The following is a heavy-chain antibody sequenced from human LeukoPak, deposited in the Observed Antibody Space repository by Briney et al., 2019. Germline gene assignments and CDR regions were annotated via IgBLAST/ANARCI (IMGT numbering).Heavy chain of an antibody. J-gene: IGHJ4*02. CDR2: IKTDGSTT. Sequence: GGSLRLSCAGSGFVFSTYWMHWVRQAPGKGLAWVSRIKTDGSTTYYADSVKGRFTVSRDNAKNTLYLQMSSLRAEDTAVYYCAKGFLEWLPYFDYWGQGTLVTVSS. CDR1: GFVFSTYW. D-gene: IGHD3-3*01. CDR3: AKGFLEWLPYFDY. V-gene: IGHV3-74*01.